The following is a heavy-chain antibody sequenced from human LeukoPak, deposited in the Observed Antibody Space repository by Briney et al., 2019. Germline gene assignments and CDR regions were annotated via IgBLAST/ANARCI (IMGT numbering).Heavy chain of an antibody. CDR3: ARGDSGPASALNY. J-gene: IGHJ4*02. D-gene: IGHD6-25*01. Sequence: GGSLRLSCAASGFTFSSYNMNWVRQAPRKGLEWVSCISSSSTYIYYADSVKGRFTISRDNAKNSLYLQMNSLRVEDTAVYYCARGDSGPASALNYWGQGTLVTVSS. CDR1: GFTFSSYN. V-gene: IGHV3-21*01. CDR2: ISSSSTYI.